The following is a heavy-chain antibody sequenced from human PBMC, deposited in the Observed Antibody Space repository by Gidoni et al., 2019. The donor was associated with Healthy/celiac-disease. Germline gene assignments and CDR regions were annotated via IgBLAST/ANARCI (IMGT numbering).Heavy chain of an antibody. CDR2: ISSSSSPI. CDR3: ARDQARDGYNYLGWYFDL. Sequence: EVQLVESGGGLVQPGGSLRLSCAASGFTFSSYSMNWVRQAPGKGLEWVSYISSSSSPIYYADSVKGRFTISRDNAKNSLYLQMNSLRDEDTAVYYCARDQARDGYNYLGWYFDLWGRGTLVTVSS. J-gene: IGHJ2*01. CDR1: GFTFSSYS. V-gene: IGHV3-48*02. D-gene: IGHD5-12*01.